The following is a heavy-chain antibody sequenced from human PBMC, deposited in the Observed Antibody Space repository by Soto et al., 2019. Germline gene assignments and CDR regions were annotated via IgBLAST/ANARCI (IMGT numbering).Heavy chain of an antibody. CDR1: GFTFSSYA. D-gene: IGHD6-13*01. CDR3: AKGQALYTNPGRIAAAGTGYFDY. V-gene: IGHV3-23*01. J-gene: IGHJ4*02. CDR2: ISGSGGST. Sequence: PGGSLRLSCAASGFTFSSYAMSWVRQAPGKGLEWVPAISGSGGSTYYADSVKGRFTISRDNSKNTLYLQMNSLRAEDTAVYYCAKGQALYTNPGRIAAAGTGYFDYWGQGTLVTVSS.